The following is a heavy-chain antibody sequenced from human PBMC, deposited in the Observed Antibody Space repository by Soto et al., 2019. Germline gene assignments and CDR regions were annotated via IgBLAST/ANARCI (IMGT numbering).Heavy chain of an antibody. V-gene: IGHV3-48*03. D-gene: IGHD1-26*01. CDR2: ISSSGSTI. CDR1: GFTFSSYE. J-gene: IGHJ4*02. Sequence: GGSLRLSCAASGFTFSSYEMNWVRQAPGKGLEWVSYISSSGSTIYYADSVKGRFTISRDNAKSSLYLQMNSLRAEDTAVYYCARDLLGDGGTFDYWGQGTLVTVSS. CDR3: ARDLLGDGGTFDY.